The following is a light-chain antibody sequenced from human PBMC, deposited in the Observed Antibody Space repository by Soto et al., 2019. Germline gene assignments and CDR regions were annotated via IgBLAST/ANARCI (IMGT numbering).Light chain of an antibody. CDR2: EVT. J-gene: IGLJ1*01. CDR1: SSDVANSNY. V-gene: IGLV2-14*01. CDR3: SSYTSGGTLAFV. Sequence: QSARAHPAAVSVSPGQSITMSRTGTSSDVANSNYVSWYQQHPGKAPKLMIYEVTYRPSGVSNRFSGSKSGNTASLTISGLQAEDEADYYCSSYTSGGTLAFVFGTGTKVTVL.